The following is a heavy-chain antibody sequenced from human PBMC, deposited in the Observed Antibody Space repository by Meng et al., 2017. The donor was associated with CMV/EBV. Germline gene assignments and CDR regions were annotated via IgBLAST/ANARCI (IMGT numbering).Heavy chain of an antibody. V-gene: IGHV5-10-1*01. D-gene: IGHD4-11*01. CDR2: IDPSDSYT. CDR3: ARHYSTMAAYYFDF. J-gene: IGHJ4*02. CDR1: GYSFTSYW. Sequence: KGCGYSFTSYWISWVRQMPGKGLEWMGRIDPSDSYTNYSPSFQGHVTFSADKSISTAYLQWSSLKASDTAMYYCARHYSTMAAYYFDFWGQGTLVTVSS.